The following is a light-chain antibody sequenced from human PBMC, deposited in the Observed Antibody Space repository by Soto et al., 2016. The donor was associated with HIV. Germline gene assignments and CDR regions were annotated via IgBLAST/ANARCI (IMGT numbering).Light chain of an antibody. CDR2: DDT. V-gene: IGLV3-21*02. CDR3: QVWDYSGDDVIV. CDR1: NVGRKS. Sequence: SYELTQPPSVSVAPGETARVTCGGINVGRKSVHWYQQKAGQAPVLVVYDDTDRPPGISERFSGSNSGNTATLSISRVEAGDEADYYCQVWDYSGDDVIVFGGGTKVDRP. J-gene: IGLJ2*01.